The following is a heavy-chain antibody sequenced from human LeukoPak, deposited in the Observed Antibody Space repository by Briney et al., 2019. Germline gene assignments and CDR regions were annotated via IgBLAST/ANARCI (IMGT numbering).Heavy chain of an antibody. Sequence: ASVKVSCKASGYTFTSYAMNWVRQAPGQGLEWMGWINTNTGNPTYAQGFTGRFVFSLDTSVSTAYLQISSLKAEDTAVYYCAVIAAAHYYCGMDVWGQGTTVTVSS. D-gene: IGHD6-13*01. CDR1: GYTFTSYA. CDR2: INTNTGNP. CDR3: AVIAAAHYYCGMDV. V-gene: IGHV7-4-1*02. J-gene: IGHJ6*02.